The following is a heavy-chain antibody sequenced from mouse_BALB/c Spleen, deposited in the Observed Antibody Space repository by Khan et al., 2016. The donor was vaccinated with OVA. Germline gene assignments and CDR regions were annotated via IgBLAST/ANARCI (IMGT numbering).Heavy chain of an antibody. D-gene: IGHD2-5*01. V-gene: IGHV1-4*01. CDR1: GYTFASYT. CDR3: VSDGAYYRNCGWFGY. J-gene: IGHJ3*01. CDR2: INPSNGYT. Sequence: VQLQESGAELARPGASVKMSCKASGYTFASYTIHWIKQRPGQGLEWIGYINPSNGYTNYNQKFKDKATLTADKSSTTAYMQLSSLTSDDSAVYNFVSDGAYYRNCGWFGYWGQGTLVTVSA.